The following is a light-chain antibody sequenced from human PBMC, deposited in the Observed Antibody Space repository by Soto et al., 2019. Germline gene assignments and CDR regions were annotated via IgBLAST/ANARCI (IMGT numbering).Light chain of an antibody. Sequence: EIVLTQSPGTLSLSPGERATLSCRASQSVSSSYLAWYQQKPGQAPRLLIYGASSRATGIPDRFSGSGSGTDFTLTISRLEPEDCAVYYCQQYGSSPPVTFGKGTKVEIK. CDR2: GAS. CDR3: QQYGSSPPVT. V-gene: IGKV3-20*01. J-gene: IGKJ1*01. CDR1: QSVSSSY.